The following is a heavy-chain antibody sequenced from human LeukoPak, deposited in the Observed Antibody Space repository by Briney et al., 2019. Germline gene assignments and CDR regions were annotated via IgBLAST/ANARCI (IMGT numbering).Heavy chain of an antibody. J-gene: IGHJ4*02. Sequence: ASVKVSCKASGYTFTSYGISWVRQAPGQGLEWMGWISAYNGNTNYAQKLQGRVTMTTDTSTSTAYMELRSLRPDDTAVYYCARGRGIAAAGSSFDYWGQGTLVTVSS. CDR1: GYTFTSYG. CDR3: ARGRGIAAAGSSFDY. V-gene: IGHV1-18*04. CDR2: ISAYNGNT. D-gene: IGHD6-13*01.